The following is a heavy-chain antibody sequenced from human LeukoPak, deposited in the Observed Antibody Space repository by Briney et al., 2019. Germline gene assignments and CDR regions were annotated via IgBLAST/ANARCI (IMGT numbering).Heavy chain of an antibody. CDR2: IKTKTYGGTT. V-gene: IGHV3-49*03. CDR1: GFTFGDHG. CDR3: SRGVIVGAAYFDY. D-gene: IGHD1-26*01. J-gene: IGHJ4*02. Sequence: GGSLRLSCAPSGFTFGDHGVSWFRQAPGKGPEWISFIKTKTYGGTTEYAASVKGRFTISRDDSTGIAYLQMDSLKHEDTAMYYCSRGVIVGAAYFDYWGQGTLVTVSS.